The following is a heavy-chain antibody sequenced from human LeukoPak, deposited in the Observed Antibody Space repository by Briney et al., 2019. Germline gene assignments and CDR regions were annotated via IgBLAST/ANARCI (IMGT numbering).Heavy chain of an antibody. Sequence: PSETLSLTCAVYGWSFSGYYWSWIRQPPGKGLEWIGEINHSGSTNYNPSLKSRVTISVDTSKNQFSLKLSSVTAADTAVYYCARGRPVLRFLEWSTDYWGQGTLVTVSS. V-gene: IGHV4-34*01. CDR3: ARGRPVLRFLEWSTDY. D-gene: IGHD3-3*01. CDR1: GWSFSGYY. CDR2: INHSGST. J-gene: IGHJ4*02.